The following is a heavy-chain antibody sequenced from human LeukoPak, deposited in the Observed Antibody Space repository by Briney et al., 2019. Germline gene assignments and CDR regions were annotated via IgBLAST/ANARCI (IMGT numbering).Heavy chain of an antibody. Sequence: ASVKVSCKASGYAFTDYGIGWVRQAPGHGLEWLGWISGYTGATNYAQNLQARVTMTTDTATSIAYMELRSLTSDDTAMYYCARGWRSLQSNQISPFDSWGLGTLVTVSS. D-gene: IGHD5-24*01. J-gene: IGHJ4*02. CDR2: ISGYTGAT. CDR1: GYAFTDYG. V-gene: IGHV1-18*04. CDR3: ARGWRSLQSNQISPFDS.